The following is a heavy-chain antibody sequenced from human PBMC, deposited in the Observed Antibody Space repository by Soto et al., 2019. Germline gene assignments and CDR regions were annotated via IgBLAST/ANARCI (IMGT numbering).Heavy chain of an antibody. CDR3: ARVRFGEFVDDY. V-gene: IGHV1-3*01. D-gene: IGHD3-10*01. CDR2: INAGNGNT. CDR1: GYTFTSYA. Sequence: ASVKVSCKASGYTFTSYAMHWVRQAPGQRLEWMGWINAGNGNTKYSQKLQGRVTITRDASASTAYMELSSLRSEDTAVYYCARVRFGEFVDDYWGQGTLVTVSS. J-gene: IGHJ4*02.